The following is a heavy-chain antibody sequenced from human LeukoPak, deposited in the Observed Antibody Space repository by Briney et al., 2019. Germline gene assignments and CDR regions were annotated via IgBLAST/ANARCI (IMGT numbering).Heavy chain of an antibody. Sequence: GGSLRLSCAASGFTFSSYEMNWVRQAPGKGLEWVSYISSSGSTIYYADSVKGRFTISRDNAKNSLYLQMNSLRAEDTAVYYCARQYSSSWYAAGTNWFDPWGQGTLVTVSS. CDR1: GFTFSSYE. V-gene: IGHV3-48*03. CDR3: ARQYSSSWYAAGTNWFDP. CDR2: ISSSGSTI. D-gene: IGHD6-13*01. J-gene: IGHJ5*02.